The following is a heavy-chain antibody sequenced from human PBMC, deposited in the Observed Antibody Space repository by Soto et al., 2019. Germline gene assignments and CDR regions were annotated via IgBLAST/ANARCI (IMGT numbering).Heavy chain of an antibody. CDR3: ARGSVASAAEPTGMDV. D-gene: IGHD6-13*01. V-gene: IGHV1-2*02. CDR2: IRPNGGST. J-gene: IGHJ6*02. CDR1: GYTFTAYY. Sequence: ASVKVSCKASGYTFTAYYIHWVRQAPGQEFEWMGWIRPNGGSTDFAREFQGRFTMTWDTSISTAYMDLSSLRSDDTAVYYRARGSVASAAEPTGMDVWGQGTTVTVSS.